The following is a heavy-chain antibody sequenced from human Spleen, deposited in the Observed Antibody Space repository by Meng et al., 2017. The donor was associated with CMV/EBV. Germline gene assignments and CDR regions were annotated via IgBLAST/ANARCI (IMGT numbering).Heavy chain of an antibody. D-gene: IGHD1-26*01. CDR3: AKIAGSGSYYFDY. Sequence: CAASGFTYSSYGMRWVRQAPGKGLGWVAVISYDGSNKNKADSVKGRFTISRDNSKNTLYLQMNSLRAEDTAVYYCAKIAGSGSYYFDYWGQGTLVTVSS. CDR1: GFTYSSYG. V-gene: IGHV3-30*18. J-gene: IGHJ4*02. CDR2: ISYDGSNK.